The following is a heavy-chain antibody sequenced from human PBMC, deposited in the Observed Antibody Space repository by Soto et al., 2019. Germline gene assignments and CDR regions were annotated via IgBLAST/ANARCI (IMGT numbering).Heavy chain of an antibody. Sequence: GGSLRLSCAASGFTFISYAIIFFGQAPFKGREWVSAISGSGGSTYYADSVKGRFTISRDNSKNTLYLQMNSLRAEDTAVYYCAKGGGIAAAGTIVLYYYYGMDVWGQGTTVTVSS. J-gene: IGHJ6*02. CDR2: ISGSGGST. V-gene: IGHV3-23*01. D-gene: IGHD6-13*01. CDR1: GFTFISYA. CDR3: AKGGGIAAAGTIVLYYYYGMDV.